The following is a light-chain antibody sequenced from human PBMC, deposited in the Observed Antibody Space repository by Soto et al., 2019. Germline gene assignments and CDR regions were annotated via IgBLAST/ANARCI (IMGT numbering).Light chain of an antibody. J-gene: IGLJ1*01. Sequence: QSALTQPASVSGSPGQSITISCTGTSSDVGAYNRVSWYQQYPGQAPKVIIYEVSNRPSGVSYRFSGSKSGNTASLTISGIQPEDEADYYCNAFTTTSTYVFGTGTKVTVL. CDR2: EVS. V-gene: IGLV2-14*01. CDR1: SSDVGAYNR. CDR3: NAFTTTSTYV.